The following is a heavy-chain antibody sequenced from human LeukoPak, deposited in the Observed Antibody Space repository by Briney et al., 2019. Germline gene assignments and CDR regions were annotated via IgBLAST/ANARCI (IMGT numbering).Heavy chain of an antibody. CDR1: GYTFTNYA. V-gene: IGHV1-18*01. CDR2: ISPSNDDT. J-gene: IGHJ5*02. Sequence: ASVKVSCKASGYTFTNYAISWVRQAPGQGLEWMGWISPSNDDTNYAQNLQGRVTMTTDTSTNTAYMELRSLTSDDTPVYFCATESGTNWFDPWGQGTLVTVSS. CDR3: ATESGTNWFDP. D-gene: IGHD1-26*01.